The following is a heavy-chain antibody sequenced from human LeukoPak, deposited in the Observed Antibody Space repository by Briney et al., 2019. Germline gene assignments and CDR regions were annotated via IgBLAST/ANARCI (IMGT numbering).Heavy chain of an antibody. D-gene: IGHD6-13*01. Sequence: GGSLRLSCAASGFTFSSYGMHWVRQAPGKGLEWVAVIWYGGSNKYYADSVKGRFTISRDNSKNTLYLQMNSLRAEDTAVYYCARDPSSSWPQYYFDYWGQGTLVTVSS. V-gene: IGHV3-33*08. CDR3: ARDPSSSWPQYYFDY. CDR2: IWYGGSNK. J-gene: IGHJ4*02. CDR1: GFTFSSYG.